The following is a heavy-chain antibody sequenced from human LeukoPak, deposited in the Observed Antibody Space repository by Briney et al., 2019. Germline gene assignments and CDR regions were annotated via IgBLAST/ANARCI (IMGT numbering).Heavy chain of an antibody. V-gene: IGHV1-8*01. CDR3: ARGRLVDYGVYYMDV. CDR1: GYTFTSYD. CDR2: MNPNSGNT. J-gene: IGHJ6*03. Sequence: ASVKVSCKASGYTFTSYDINWGRQATGQGLGWMGWMNPNSGNTGYAQKLQGRGTMTRNTSISTAYMELSSLRSEDTAVYYCARGRLVDYGVYYMDVWGKGTTVTVSS. D-gene: IGHD4/OR15-4a*01.